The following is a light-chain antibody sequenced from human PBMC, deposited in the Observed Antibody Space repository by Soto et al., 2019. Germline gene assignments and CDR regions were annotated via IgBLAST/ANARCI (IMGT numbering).Light chain of an antibody. CDR1: QSISSW. CDR2: KAS. CDR3: QQYNSYWYT. Sequence: DIQMTQSPSTLSASVGDRVSITCRASQSISSWLAWYQQKPGKAPKLLIYKASTLASGVPSGFSGRGSGTEFTLTISSLQPDDFATYYCQQYNSYWYTFGQGTRLEIK. V-gene: IGKV1-5*03. J-gene: IGKJ5*01.